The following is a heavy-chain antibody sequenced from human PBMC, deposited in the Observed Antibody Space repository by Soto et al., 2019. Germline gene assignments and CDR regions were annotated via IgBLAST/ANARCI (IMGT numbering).Heavy chain of an antibody. D-gene: IGHD3-22*01. CDR1: GGSISSYY. Sequence: SETLSLTCTVSGGSISSYYWSWIRQPPGKGLEWIGYIYYSGSTNYNPSLKSRVTISVDTSKNQFSLKLSSVTAADTAVYYCARVYYYDSSGYSGYYYGMDVWGQGTTVTVSS. CDR3: ARVYYYDSSGYSGYYYGMDV. V-gene: IGHV4-59*01. J-gene: IGHJ6*02. CDR2: IYYSGST.